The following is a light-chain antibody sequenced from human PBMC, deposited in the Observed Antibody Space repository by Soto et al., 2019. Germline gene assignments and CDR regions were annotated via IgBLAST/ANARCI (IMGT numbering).Light chain of an antibody. V-gene: IGKV3-11*01. Sequence: EIVLTQSPATLSLSPGERAPLSCMASQSVSSYVAWYQQKPGQAPRLLIYDASNRATGIPARFSGSVSGTDVSLTISSLEPEDFAVYYCPQRSNWPPVTFGQGTRLEI. CDR1: QSVSSY. CDR3: PQRSNWPPVT. J-gene: IGKJ5*01. CDR2: DAS.